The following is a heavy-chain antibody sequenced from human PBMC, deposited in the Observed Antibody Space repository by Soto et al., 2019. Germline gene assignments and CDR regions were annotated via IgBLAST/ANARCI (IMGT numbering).Heavy chain of an antibody. V-gene: IGHV4-34*01. CDR2: INHSGST. Sequence: SETLSLTCAVYGGSFSGYYWSWIRQPPGKGLEWIGEINHSGSTNYNPSLKSRVTISVDTFKNQFSLKLSSVTAADTAVYYCARARRIHLRYFDWLLSGWFDPWGQGTLVTVSS. D-gene: IGHD3-9*01. CDR1: GGSFSGYY. CDR3: ARARRIHLRYFDWLLSGWFDP. J-gene: IGHJ5*02.